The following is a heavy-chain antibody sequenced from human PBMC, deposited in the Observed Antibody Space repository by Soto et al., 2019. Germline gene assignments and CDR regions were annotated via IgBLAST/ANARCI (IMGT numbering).Heavy chain of an antibody. Sequence: EVQLVESGGGLVQPGGSLRLSCAASGFTFSSYWMHWVRQAPGKGLVWVSRINSDGSSTSYADSVKGRFTISRDNAKNMLYLQMNSLRAEDTAVYYCARMSRGYCSSTSCTAGDYWGQGTLVTVSS. CDR3: ARMSRGYCSSTSCTAGDY. CDR2: INSDGSST. V-gene: IGHV3-74*01. CDR1: GFTFSSYW. J-gene: IGHJ4*02. D-gene: IGHD2-2*01.